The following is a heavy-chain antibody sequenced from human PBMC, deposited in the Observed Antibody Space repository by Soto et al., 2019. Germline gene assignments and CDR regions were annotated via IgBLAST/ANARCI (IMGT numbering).Heavy chain of an antibody. CDR3: ASASINRDDDAFDI. CDR1: SGSISSSNW. CDR2: IYHSGST. Sequence: QVQLQESGPGLVKPSGTLSLTCAVSSGSISSSNWWSWVRQPPGKGLEWVGEIYHSGSTNYNPSLKSRVTISVDKSKNQFPLKLSSVTAADTAVYYCASASINRDDDAFDIWGQGTMVTVSS. D-gene: IGHD1-20*01. J-gene: IGHJ3*02. V-gene: IGHV4-4*02.